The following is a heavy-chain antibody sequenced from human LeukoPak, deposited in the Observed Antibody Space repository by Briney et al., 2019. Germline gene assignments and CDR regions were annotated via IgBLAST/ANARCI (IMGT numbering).Heavy chain of an antibody. D-gene: IGHD5-24*01. J-gene: IGHJ3*02. CDR2: IYRTGTT. Sequence: SSETLSLTCTVSGYSISNGYFWGWIRQPPGKGLEWIGNIYRTGTTFYNPSLQSRVSISVDTSKNTFSLKLKSATAADTAVYYCARDGYNPVAFDIWGQGTVVTVSS. V-gene: IGHV4-38-2*02. CDR3: ARDGYNPVAFDI. CDR1: GYSISNGYF.